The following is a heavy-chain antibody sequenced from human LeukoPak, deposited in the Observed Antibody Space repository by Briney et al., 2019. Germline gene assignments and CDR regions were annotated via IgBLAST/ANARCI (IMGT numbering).Heavy chain of an antibody. CDR1: GFTFSSYG. Sequence: AGGSLRLSCAASGFTFSSYGMHWVRQAPGKGLEWVAVIWYDGSNKYYADSVKGRFTISRDNSKNTLYLQMNSLRAEDTAVYYCARADRFVAIDYWGQGTLVTVSS. CDR3: ARADRFVAIDY. D-gene: IGHD3-3*01. J-gene: IGHJ4*02. CDR2: IWYDGSNK. V-gene: IGHV3-33*01.